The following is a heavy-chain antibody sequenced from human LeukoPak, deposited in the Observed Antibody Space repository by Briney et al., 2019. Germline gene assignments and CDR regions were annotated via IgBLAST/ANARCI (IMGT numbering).Heavy chain of an antibody. Sequence: GGSLRLSCAASTFTVRNNFMSWVRQAPGKGLEWVSLIYSGGSTYYADSVKGRFTISRDNSKNTLYLHMNSLRAEDTAVYYCAGDYYYGMDVWGQGTTVTVSS. CDR1: TFTVRNNF. CDR2: IYSGGST. V-gene: IGHV3-66*02. CDR3: AGDYYYGMDV. J-gene: IGHJ6*02.